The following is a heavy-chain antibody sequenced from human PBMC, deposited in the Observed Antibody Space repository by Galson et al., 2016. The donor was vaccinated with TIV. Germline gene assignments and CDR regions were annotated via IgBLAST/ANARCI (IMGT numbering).Heavy chain of an antibody. D-gene: IGHD1-26*01. CDR1: GFAFSDYY. Sequence: SLRPSCAASGFAFSDYYMTWIRQAPGKGLEWISYIGPTSKYATYADSVKGRFTISRDNAKNSLFLQMNSLSAEDSAIYYCARESPNTGSYSYWYFDLWGRGTLVTVSS. V-gene: IGHV3-11*06. CDR3: ARESPNTGSYSYWYFDL. CDR2: IGPTSKYA. J-gene: IGHJ2*01.